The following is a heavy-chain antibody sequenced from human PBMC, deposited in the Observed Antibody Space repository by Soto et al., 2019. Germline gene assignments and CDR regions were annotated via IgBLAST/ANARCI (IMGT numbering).Heavy chain of an antibody. CDR1: GGSISSYY. CDR2: IYYSGST. J-gene: IGHJ6*04. V-gene: IGHV4-59*01. Sequence: QVQLQESGPGLVKPSETLSLTCTVSGGSISSYYWSWIRQPPGKGLEWIGYIYYSGSTNYNPSLKSRVPISVDPSKNQFSLKLSSVTAADTAVYYCARHYYDFWSGYEDVWGKGTTVTVSS. D-gene: IGHD3-3*01. CDR3: ARHYYDFWSGYEDV.